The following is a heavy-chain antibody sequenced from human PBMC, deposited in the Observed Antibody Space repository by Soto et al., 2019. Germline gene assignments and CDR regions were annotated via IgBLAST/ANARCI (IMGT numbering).Heavy chain of an antibody. J-gene: IGHJ4*02. D-gene: IGHD3-10*01. V-gene: IGHV1-69*08. Sequence: QVQLVQSGAEVKKPGSSVKVSCKASGGTFSSYTISWVRQAPGQGLEWMGRIIPILGIANYAQKFQGRVTITADKSTSTAYMELSSLRSEDTAVYYCARDSDYYGSGSSFDYWGQGTLVTVYS. CDR1: GGTFSSYT. CDR2: IIPILGIA. CDR3: ARDSDYYGSGSSFDY.